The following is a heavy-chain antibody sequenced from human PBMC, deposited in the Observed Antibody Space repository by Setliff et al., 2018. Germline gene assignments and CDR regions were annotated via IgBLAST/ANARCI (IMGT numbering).Heavy chain of an antibody. CDR1: GGSISGFA. CDR2: ISSSGGT. Sequence: LSLTCTVSGGSISGFAWNWIRQFPGKRLEWVGEISSSGGTLYTPSLRSRVSMSVDTSRNQFSLNLTSMTAADTAVYYCARIWGYGDFSFGYWGQGTLVTVSS. D-gene: IGHD4-17*01. CDR3: ARIWGYGDFSFGY. J-gene: IGHJ4*02. V-gene: IGHV4-59*01.